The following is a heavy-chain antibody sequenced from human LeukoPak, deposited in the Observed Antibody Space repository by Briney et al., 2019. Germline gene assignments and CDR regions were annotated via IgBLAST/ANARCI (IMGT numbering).Heavy chain of an antibody. V-gene: IGHV4-39*01. CDR2: VFYNGST. CDR3: ARQMYYYDISGYYYYFDL. D-gene: IGHD3-22*01. CDR1: RGFIRTNSYY. J-gene: IGHJ4*02. Sequence: SETLSLTCTVSRGFIRTNSYYWGWIRQPPGKGLEWIGSVFYNGSTYYNTSLKGRVIISVDTSKNQFSLRLSSVTAADTALYSCARQMYYYDISGYYYYFDLWGQGTLVTVSS.